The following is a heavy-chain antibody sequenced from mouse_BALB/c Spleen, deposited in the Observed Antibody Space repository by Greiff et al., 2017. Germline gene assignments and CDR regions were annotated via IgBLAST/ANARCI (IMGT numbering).Heavy chain of an antibody. CDR1: GYTFTSYW. CDR3: ARSGDGRGFYAMDY. D-gene: IGHD2-3*01. J-gene: IGHJ4*01. CDR2: IYPGDGDT. Sequence: QVQLQQSGAELARPGASVKLSCKASGYTFTSYWMQWVKQRSGQGLEWIGAIYPGDGDTRYTQKFKGKATLTADKSSSTAYMQLSSLASEDSAVYYCARSGDGRGFYAMDYWGQGTSVTVSS. V-gene: IGHV1-87*01.